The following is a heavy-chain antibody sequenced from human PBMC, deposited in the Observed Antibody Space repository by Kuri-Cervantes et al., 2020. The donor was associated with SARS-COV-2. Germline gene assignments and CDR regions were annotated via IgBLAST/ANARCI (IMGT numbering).Heavy chain of an antibody. D-gene: IGHD7-27*01. V-gene: IGHV3-30-3*01. J-gene: IGHJ4*02. CDR1: GFTFSNYP. CDR2: ISYDGSNK. Sequence: GGSLRLSCAASGFTFSNYPMHWVRQAPGKGLEWVAVISYDGSNKYYADSVKGRFTISRDNSKNTLYLQMNSLRAEDTAVYYCARYELGTTSSLDYWGQGTLVTVSS. CDR3: ARYELGTTSSLDY.